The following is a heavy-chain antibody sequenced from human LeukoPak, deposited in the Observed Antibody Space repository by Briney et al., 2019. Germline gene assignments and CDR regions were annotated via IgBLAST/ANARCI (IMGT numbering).Heavy chain of an antibody. V-gene: IGHV3-48*04. CDR3: ASGITGTPGAFDI. CDR2: ISSSSTI. Sequence: GGSLRLSCAASGFTFSSYSMNWVRQAPGKGLEWVSYISSSSTIYYADSVKGRFTISRDNAKNSLYLQMNSLRAEDTAVYYCASGITGTPGAFDIWGQGTMVTVSS. J-gene: IGHJ3*02. D-gene: IGHD1-7*01. CDR1: GFTFSSYS.